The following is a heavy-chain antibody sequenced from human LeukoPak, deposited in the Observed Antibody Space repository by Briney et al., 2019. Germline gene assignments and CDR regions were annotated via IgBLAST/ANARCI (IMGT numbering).Heavy chain of an antibody. V-gene: IGHV4-39*01. CDR2: IYYSGST. D-gene: IGHD2-15*01. Sequence: SETLSLTCTVSGGSISSSSYYWGWIRQPPGKGLEWIGSIYYSGSTYYNPSRKSRVTISVDTSKNQFSLKLSSVSAAETAVYYCARYLMIPRCSGGSCYSRYFHYWGQGTLVTVSS. CDR3: ARYLMIPRCSGGSCYSRYFHY. J-gene: IGHJ4*02. CDR1: GGSISSSSYY.